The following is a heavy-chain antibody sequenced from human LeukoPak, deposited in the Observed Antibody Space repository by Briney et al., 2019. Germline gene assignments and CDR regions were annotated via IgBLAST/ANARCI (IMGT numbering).Heavy chain of an antibody. J-gene: IGHJ4*02. V-gene: IGHV3-21*01. CDR2: ISSSSSYI. CDR1: GFTFSSYS. CDR3: ARNLVDIVVVPAAIGY. D-gene: IGHD2-2*02. Sequence: GGSLRLSCAASGFTFSSYSMNWVRQAPGKGLEWVSSISSSSSYIYYADSVKGRFTISRDNAKNSLYLQMNSLRAEDTAVYYCARNLVDIVVVPAAIGYWGQRTLVTVSS.